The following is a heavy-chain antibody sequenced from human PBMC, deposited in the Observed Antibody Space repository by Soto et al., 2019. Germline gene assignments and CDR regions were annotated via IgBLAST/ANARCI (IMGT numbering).Heavy chain of an antibody. CDR2: ISSSSSTI. CDR1: GFTFSSYS. Sequence: GGSLRLSCAASGFTFSSYSMNWVHQAPGKGLEWVSYISSSSSTIYYADSVKGRFTISRDNAKNSLYLQMNSLRDEDTAVYYCARDGAYYYDSSGYYYQTDYSPPFDPWGQGTLVTVSS. J-gene: IGHJ5*02. D-gene: IGHD3-22*01. V-gene: IGHV3-48*02. CDR3: ARDGAYYYDSSGYYYQTDYSPPFDP.